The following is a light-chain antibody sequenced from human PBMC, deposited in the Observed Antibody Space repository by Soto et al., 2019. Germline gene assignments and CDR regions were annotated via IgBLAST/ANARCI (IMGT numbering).Light chain of an antibody. J-gene: IGLJ3*02. CDR1: SGSIASNY. CDR2: EDN. V-gene: IGLV6-57*01. CDR3: QSYDATNQV. Sequence: NFMLTQPHSVSESPGKTVIISCTRSSGSIASNYVQWYQQRPGSSPTTVIYEDNQRPSGVPDRFSGSIDSSSNSASLTISGLETEDEADYFCQSYDATNQVFGGGTQVTVL.